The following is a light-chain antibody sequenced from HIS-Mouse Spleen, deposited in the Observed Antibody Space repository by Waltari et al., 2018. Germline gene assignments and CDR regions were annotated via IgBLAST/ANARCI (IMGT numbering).Light chain of an antibody. Sequence: QSALTQPASVSGSPGQSLTISCTGTSSDVGGYNYVSRYQQHPGKAPKLMIYDVSNRPSGVSNRFSGSKSGNTASLTISGLQAEDEADYYCSSYTSSSTPYVFGTGTKVTVL. CDR3: SSYTSSSTPYV. CDR1: SSDVGGYNY. V-gene: IGLV2-14*03. CDR2: DVS. J-gene: IGLJ1*01.